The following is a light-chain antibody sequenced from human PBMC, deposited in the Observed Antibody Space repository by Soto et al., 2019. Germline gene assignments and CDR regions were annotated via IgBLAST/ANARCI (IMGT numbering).Light chain of an antibody. Sequence: QSALTQPRSVSGSPGQSVTISCTGTSSDVGVYNYVSWYQQYPGKAPKIMIYDVSKRPSGVPDRFSGSKSHNTASLTISGLQAEDEADYYCCSYAGSYTFVFGIGTKLTVL. CDR3: CSYAGSYTFV. J-gene: IGLJ1*01. V-gene: IGLV2-11*01. CDR1: SSDVGVYNY. CDR2: DVS.